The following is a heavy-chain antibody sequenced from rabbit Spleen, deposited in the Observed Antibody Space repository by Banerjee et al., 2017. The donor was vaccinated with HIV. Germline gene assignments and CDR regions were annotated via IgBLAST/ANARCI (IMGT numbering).Heavy chain of an antibody. CDR1: GFSFSSSYW. CDR3: ARGSTNSGYEYAMDL. CDR2: INTGDGNA. Sequence: EESGGGLVQPEGSLTLTCKVSGFSFSSSYWISWVRQAPGKGLEWIACINTGDGNAYYASWAKGRFTISKTSSTTVTLQMTSLTAADTATYFCARGSTNSGYEYAMDLWGPGTLVTVS. D-gene: IGHD1-1*01. V-gene: IGHV1S45*01. J-gene: IGHJ6*01.